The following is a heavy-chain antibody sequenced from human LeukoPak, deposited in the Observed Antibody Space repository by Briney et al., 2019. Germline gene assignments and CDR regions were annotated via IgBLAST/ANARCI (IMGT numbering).Heavy chain of an antibody. V-gene: IGHV4-34*01. J-gene: IGHJ4*02. CDR2: INHSGST. CDR3: AKSAAAAGTFDY. Sequence: SETLSLTCAVYGGSFSGYYWSWIRQPPGKGLEWVGEINHSGSTNYNPSLKSRVTISVDTSKNQFSLKLSSVTAADTAVYYCAKSAAAAGTFDYWGQGTLVTVSS. D-gene: IGHD6-13*01. CDR1: GGSFSGYY.